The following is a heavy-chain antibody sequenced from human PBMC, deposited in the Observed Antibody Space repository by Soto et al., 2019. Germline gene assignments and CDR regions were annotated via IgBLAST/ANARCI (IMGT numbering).Heavy chain of an antibody. Sequence: ASVKVSCKASGYTFTGYYMHWLRQAPGQGLEWMGWINPNSGGTNYAQKFQGWVTMTRDTSISTAYMELSRLRSDDTAVYYCARGGSSSDYYYYYGMDVWGQGTTVTVSS. CDR1: GYTFTGYY. CDR3: ARGGSSSDYYYYYGMDV. J-gene: IGHJ6*02. V-gene: IGHV1-2*04. CDR2: INPNSGGT. D-gene: IGHD6-6*01.